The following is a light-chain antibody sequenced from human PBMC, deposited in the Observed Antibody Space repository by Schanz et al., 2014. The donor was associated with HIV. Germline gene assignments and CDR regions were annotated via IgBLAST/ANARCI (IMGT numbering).Light chain of an antibody. V-gene: IGLV2-14*03. CDR2: DVS. CDR3: CSYTGSGTLV. J-gene: IGLJ2*01. Sequence: HSALTQPASVSGSPGQSITISCTGTSSDVGGYNYVSWYQHHPGKAPKLMIYDVSNRPSGVSNRFSGSKSGNTASLTISGLQAEDEADYYCCSYTGSGTLVFGGGTKLTVL. CDR1: SSDVGGYNY.